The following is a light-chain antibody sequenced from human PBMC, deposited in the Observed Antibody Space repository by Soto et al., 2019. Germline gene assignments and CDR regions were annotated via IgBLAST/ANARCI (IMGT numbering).Light chain of an antibody. CDR3: QQYVTTPWT. CDR1: QSVSSSY. J-gene: IGKJ1*01. V-gene: IGKV3-20*01. CDR2: GTS. Sequence: EIVLTQSPGTLSLSPGERATLSCRASQSVSSSYLAWYQHKPGQAPRLLISGTSSRATGIPDRFSGSGAGTDFTLTISRLEPEDFAVYYCQQYVTTPWTFGQGTQVEVK.